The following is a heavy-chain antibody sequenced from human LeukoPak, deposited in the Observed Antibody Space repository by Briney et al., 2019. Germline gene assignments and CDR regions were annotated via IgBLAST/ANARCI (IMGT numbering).Heavy chain of an antibody. V-gene: IGHV3-66*01. D-gene: IGHD5-24*01. CDR2: TYSGGTT. CDR3: ARDALGGDGDNTNYP. CDR1: GFTFSTYA. J-gene: IGHJ5*02. Sequence: PGGSLRLSCATSGFTFSTYAMTWVRQAPGKGLEWVSVTYSGGTTYYADSVRGRFTVSRDNSKNTLYLQMNSLRAEDTAVYYCARDALGGDGDNTNYPWGQGTLVTVSS.